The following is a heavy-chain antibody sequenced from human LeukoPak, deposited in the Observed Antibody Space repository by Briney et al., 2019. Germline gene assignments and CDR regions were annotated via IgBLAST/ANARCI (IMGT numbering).Heavy chain of an antibody. CDR3: AGLREPQAAFDI. V-gene: IGHV1-46*01. CDR2: INPSGGST. J-gene: IGHJ3*02. CDR1: GYTFTSYY. D-gene: IGHD1-26*01. Sequence: ASVKVSCKASGYTFTSYYMHWVRQAPGQGLEWMGIINPSGGSTSYAQKFQGRVTITADESTSTAYMELSSLRSEDTAVYYCAGLREPQAAFDIWGQGTMVTVSS.